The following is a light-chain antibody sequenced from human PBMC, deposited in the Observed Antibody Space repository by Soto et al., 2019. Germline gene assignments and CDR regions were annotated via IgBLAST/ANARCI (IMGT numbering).Light chain of an antibody. CDR1: SSDVGTYNL. CDR3: CSYAGSSYV. CDR2: EVT. V-gene: IGLV2-23*02. Sequence: QSALNQPASVSGSPGQSITISCTGSSSDVGTYNLVSWYQQHPGEAPKLMIYEVTKRPSGVSNRFSGSKSGNTASLTSSGLQYEDEADYYCCSYAGSSYVFGTGTKLTVL. J-gene: IGLJ1*01.